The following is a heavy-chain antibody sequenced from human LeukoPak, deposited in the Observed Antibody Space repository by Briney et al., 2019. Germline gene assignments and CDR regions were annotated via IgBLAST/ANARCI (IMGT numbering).Heavy chain of an antibody. CDR3: ARQPPGVQAFDL. V-gene: IGHV3-7*05. CDR1: GFTFSSFW. D-gene: IGHD3-10*01. CDR2: IKQDGTEK. J-gene: IGHJ2*01. Sequence: HGGSVRLSCAASGFTFSSFWMTWVRQAPGKGLEWVANIKQDGTEKYCVDSVKGRFTVSQDSAKNSLYLQMGSLRAEDTAVYYCARQPPGVQAFDLWGRGTLVTVSS.